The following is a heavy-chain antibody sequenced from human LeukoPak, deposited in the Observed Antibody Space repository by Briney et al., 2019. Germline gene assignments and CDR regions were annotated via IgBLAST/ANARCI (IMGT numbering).Heavy chain of an antibody. V-gene: IGHV4-30-4*08. Sequence: SQTLSLTCTVSGVSISSSDYYWSWIRQPPGKGLEWIGYIYYSGTTYYNPSLKSRVTISVDTSKNQFPLKLSSVTAADTAVYYCARDRGRDGTGTTMDWFGPWGQGTLVTVSS. D-gene: IGHD1-1*01. CDR3: ARDRGRDGTGTTMDWFGP. J-gene: IGHJ5*02. CDR1: GVSISSSDYY. CDR2: IYYSGTT.